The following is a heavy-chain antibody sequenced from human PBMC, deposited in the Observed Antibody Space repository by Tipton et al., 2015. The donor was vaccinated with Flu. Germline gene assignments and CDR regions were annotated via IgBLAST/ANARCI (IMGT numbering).Heavy chain of an antibody. J-gene: IGHJ6*02. CDR1: GGTFSSYA. CDR3: ARVPRIAVAELMDV. CDR2: IIPILGIA. D-gene: IGHD6-19*01. V-gene: IGHV1-69*01. Sequence: QSGAEVKKPGSSVKVSCKASGGTFSSYAISWVRQAPGQGLEWMGGIIPILGIANYAQKFQGRVTITADESTSTAYMELSSLRSEDTAVYYCARVPRIAVAELMDVWGQGTTVTVSS.